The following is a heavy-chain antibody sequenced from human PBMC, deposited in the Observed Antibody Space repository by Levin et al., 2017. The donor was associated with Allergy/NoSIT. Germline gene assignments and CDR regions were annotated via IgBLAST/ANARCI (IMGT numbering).Heavy chain of an antibody. J-gene: IGHJ5*02. D-gene: IGHD3-16*02. CDR2: IYYDGST. V-gene: IGHV4-39*01. CDR3: ASRTYRA. CDR1: GGSISSSTYY. Sequence: PSETLSLTCTVSGGSISSSTYYWGWIRQPPGKGLEWIGSIYYDGSTYYNPSLKSRLTVSVDTSKNQFSLRLRSVTAADTAVYYCASRTYRAWGRGILVTVSS.